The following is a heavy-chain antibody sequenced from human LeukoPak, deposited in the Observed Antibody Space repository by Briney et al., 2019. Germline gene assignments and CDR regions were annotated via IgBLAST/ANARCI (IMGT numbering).Heavy chain of an antibody. CDR3: ARGRWIQLWSEGDY. D-gene: IGHD5-18*01. CDR1: GFTFSSYA. CDR2: ISYDGSNK. V-gene: IGHV3-30-3*01. Sequence: GGSLRLSCAASGFTFSSYAMHWVRQAPGKGLEWVAVISYDGSNKYYADSVKGRFTISRDNSKNTLYLQMNSLRAEDTAVYYCARGRWIQLWSEGDYWGQGTLVTVSS. J-gene: IGHJ4*02.